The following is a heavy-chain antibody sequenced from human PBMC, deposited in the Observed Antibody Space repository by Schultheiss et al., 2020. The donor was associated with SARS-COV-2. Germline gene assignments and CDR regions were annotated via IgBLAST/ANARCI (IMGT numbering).Heavy chain of an antibody. CDR2: ISRNGGST. CDR3: ARVRAMATTYYFDY. D-gene: IGHD5-24*01. J-gene: IGHJ4*02. V-gene: IGHV3-64*04. CDR1: GFTFSNAW. Sequence: GGSLRLSCVGSGFTFSNAWMSWVRQAPGKGLEYVSAISRNGGSTYYADSVKGRFTISRDNSKNTLYLQMNSLRAEDTAVYYCARVRAMATTYYFDYWGQGTLVTVSS.